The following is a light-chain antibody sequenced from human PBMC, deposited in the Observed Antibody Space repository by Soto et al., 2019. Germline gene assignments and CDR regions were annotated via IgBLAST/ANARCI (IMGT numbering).Light chain of an antibody. V-gene: IGKV3-15*01. Sequence: EIVLTQSPGTLSLSPGERATLSCRASQSVSSSYLAWYQQKPGRAPRLLIYGASTRATGIPARFSGGGSGTEFTLTISSLQSEDYAVYYCHQYNNWPPWTFGQGTKVDIK. CDR3: HQYNNWPPWT. CDR1: QSVSSSY. J-gene: IGKJ1*01. CDR2: GAS.